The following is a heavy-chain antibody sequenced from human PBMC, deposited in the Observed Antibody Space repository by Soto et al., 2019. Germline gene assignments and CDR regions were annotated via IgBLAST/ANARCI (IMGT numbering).Heavy chain of an antibody. Sequence: PGGSLRLSCAASGFTFRSFTMNLVRQAPGKGLEWVSTISSNSAYMYYTDALRGRFTISRENAKNSLHLQMNRLRAEDTAVYYCTRDASRDSSARGWFDPWGSGTLVTVXS. D-gene: IGHD6-13*01. CDR3: TRDASRDSSARGWFDP. CDR2: ISSNSAYM. V-gene: IGHV3-21*01. CDR1: GFTFRSFT. J-gene: IGHJ5*02.